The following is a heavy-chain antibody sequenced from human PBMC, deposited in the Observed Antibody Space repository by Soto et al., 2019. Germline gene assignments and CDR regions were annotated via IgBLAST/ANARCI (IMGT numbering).Heavy chain of an antibody. V-gene: IGHV4-31*11. Sequence: SETLSLTCAVSGGSISSGGYSWSWIRQPPGKGLEWIGYIYYSGSTYYNPSLKSRVTISVDTSKNQFSLKLSSVTAADTAVYYRARDLQYSRLFYGMDVWGQGTTVTVSS. CDR2: IYYSGST. CDR1: GGSISSGGYS. J-gene: IGHJ6*02. CDR3: ARDLQYSRLFYGMDV. D-gene: IGHD6-13*01.